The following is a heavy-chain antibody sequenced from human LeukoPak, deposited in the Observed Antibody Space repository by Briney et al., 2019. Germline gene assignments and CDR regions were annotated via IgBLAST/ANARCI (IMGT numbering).Heavy chain of an antibody. J-gene: IGHJ4*02. CDR3: ASLDSSGYYFLDY. Sequence: ESSETLSLTCTVSGGSISSGDYYWSRIRQPPGKGLEWIGYIYYSGSTYYNPSLKSRVTISVDTSKNQFSLKLSSVTAADTAVYYCASLDSSGYYFLDYWGQGTLVTVSS. CDR1: GGSISSGDYY. CDR2: IYYSGST. V-gene: IGHV4-30-4*08. D-gene: IGHD3-22*01.